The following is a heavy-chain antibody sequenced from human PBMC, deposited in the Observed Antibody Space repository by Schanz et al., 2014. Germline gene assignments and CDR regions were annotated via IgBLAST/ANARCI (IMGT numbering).Heavy chain of an antibody. CDR3: ARDQSPYTNSSDVRYFDY. J-gene: IGHJ4*02. D-gene: IGHD6-6*01. Sequence: QVQLVQSGAEVKKPGASVKVSCKASGYTFTSYGISWVRQAPGQGLEWMGWISPYNGNTNYAQKRQGRVTMTADTSTSTAYMDLRSLRSDDTAVYYCARDQSPYTNSSDVRYFDYWGQGSLXTVSS. CDR2: ISPYNGNT. V-gene: IGHV1-18*01. CDR1: GYTFTSYG.